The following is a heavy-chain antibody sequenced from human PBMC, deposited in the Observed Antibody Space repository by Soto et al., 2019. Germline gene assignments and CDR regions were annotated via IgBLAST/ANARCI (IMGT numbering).Heavy chain of an antibody. CDR1: GFTFSSYG. CDR2: ISYDGSNK. V-gene: IGHV3-30*18. Sequence: QVQLVESGGGVVQPGRSLRLSCAASGFTFSSYGMHWVRQAPGKGLEWVAVISYDGSNKYYADSVKGRFTISRDNSKNTLYLQMNSLRAEDTAVYYCAKDLVVPAAKPYYYGMDVWGPGTTVTVSS. CDR3: AKDLVVPAAKPYYYGMDV. J-gene: IGHJ6*02. D-gene: IGHD2-2*02.